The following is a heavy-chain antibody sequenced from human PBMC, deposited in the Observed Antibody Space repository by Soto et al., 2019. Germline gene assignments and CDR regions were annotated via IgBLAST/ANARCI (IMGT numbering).Heavy chain of an antibody. CDR1: GGPISSYY. J-gene: IGHJ5*02. Sequence: SETLSLTCTVSGGPISSYYWSWIRQPPGKGLEWIGDIYYSGSTNYNPSLKSRVTISVDTSKNQFSLKLSSVTAADTAVYYCARALHVDIVATTRNWFDPWGQGTLVTVSS. V-gene: IGHV4-59*12. CDR3: ARALHVDIVATTRNWFDP. D-gene: IGHD5-12*01. CDR2: IYYSGST.